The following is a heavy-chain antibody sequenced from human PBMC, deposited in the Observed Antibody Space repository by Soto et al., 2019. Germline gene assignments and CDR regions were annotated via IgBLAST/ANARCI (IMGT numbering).Heavy chain of an antibody. CDR1: GFTFSSYW. Sequence: EVQLVESGGVLVQPGGSLRLSCVASGFTFSSYWMTWVRQAPGKGLEWVASIKQDGSERVYVDSVKGRFTISRDNAGNSLYLQMNTLTVEDTAVYYCARDPGRGRYRSNYFAYWGQGTLVPVSS. V-gene: IGHV3-7*05. CDR3: ARDPGRGRYRSNYFAY. CDR2: IKQDGSER. D-gene: IGHD6-19*01. J-gene: IGHJ4*02.